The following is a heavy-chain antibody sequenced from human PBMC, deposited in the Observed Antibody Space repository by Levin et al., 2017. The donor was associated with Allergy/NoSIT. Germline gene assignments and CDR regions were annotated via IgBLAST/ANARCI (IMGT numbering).Heavy chain of an antibody. J-gene: IGHJ5*02. V-gene: IGHV4-4*02. CDR1: GGSISSSNW. CDR2: IYHSGST. CDR3: ARWESTTGTTLPWFDP. Sequence: SETLSLTCAVSGGSISSSNWWSWVRQPPGKGLEWIGEIYHSGSTNYNPSLKSRVTISVDKSKNQFSLKLSSVTAADTAVYYCARWESTTGTTLPWFDPWGQGTLVTVSS. D-gene: IGHD1-1*01.